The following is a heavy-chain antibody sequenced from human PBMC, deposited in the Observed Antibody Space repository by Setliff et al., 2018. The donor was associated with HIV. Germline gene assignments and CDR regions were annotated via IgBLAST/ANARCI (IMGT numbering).Heavy chain of an antibody. CDR3: ARVQRSGSYYRPYYFDY. V-gene: IGHV4-30-4*08. J-gene: IGHJ4*02. CDR1: GGSISSGDYY. CDR2: IYYSGST. D-gene: IGHD3-10*01. Sequence: SETLSLTCTVSGGSISSGDYYWSWIRQPPGKGLEWIGYIYYSGSTYNNPSLKSRVTISVDTSKNQFSLKLSSVTAADTAVYYCARVQRSGSYYRPYYFDYWGQGTLVTVSS.